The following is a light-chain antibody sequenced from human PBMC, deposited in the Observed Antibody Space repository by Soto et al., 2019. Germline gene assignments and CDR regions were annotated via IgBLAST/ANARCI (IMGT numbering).Light chain of an antibody. CDR1: SSDIGGYNY. CDR3: SSHAGNYVV. V-gene: IGLV2-8*01. CDR2: EVS. J-gene: IGLJ2*01. Sequence: QSALTQPPSASGSPGQSVTVSCTGSSSDIGGYNYVSWYQQHPGKAPKLMIYEVSKRPSGVPDRFSGSKSGNTASLTVSGLQAEDEADYFCSSHAGNYVVFGGGTKVTVL.